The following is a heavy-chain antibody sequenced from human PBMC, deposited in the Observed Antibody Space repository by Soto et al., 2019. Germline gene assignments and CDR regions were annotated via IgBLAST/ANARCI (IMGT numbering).Heavy chain of an antibody. V-gene: IGHV6-1*01. Sequence: SQTLSLTCAISGDSVSSNSAAWNWIRQSPPRGLEWLGRTYYRSKWYNDYAVSVKSRITINPDTSKNQFSLQLNSVTPEDTAVYYCARAIRVNYYGMDVWGQGTTVTVSS. J-gene: IGHJ6*02. CDR2: TYYRSKWYN. CDR1: GDSVSSNSAA. CDR3: ARAIRVNYYGMDV. D-gene: IGHD3-22*01.